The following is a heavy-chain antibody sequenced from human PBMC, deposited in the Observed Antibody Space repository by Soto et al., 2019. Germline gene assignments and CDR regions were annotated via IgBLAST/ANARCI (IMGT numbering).Heavy chain of an antibody. Sequence: ASVKVSCKASGYTLTSYDINWVRQATGQGLEWMGWMNPNSGNTGYAQKFQGRVTMTRNTSISTAYMELSSLRSEDTAVYYCARGVYYGSGSLNWFDPWGQGTLVTVSS. V-gene: IGHV1-8*01. CDR3: ARGVYYGSGSLNWFDP. J-gene: IGHJ5*02. CDR1: GYTLTSYD. D-gene: IGHD3-10*01. CDR2: MNPNSGNT.